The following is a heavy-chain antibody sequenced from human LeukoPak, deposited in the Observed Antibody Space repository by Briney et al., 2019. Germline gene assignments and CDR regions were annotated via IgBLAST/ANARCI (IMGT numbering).Heavy chain of an antibody. CDR3: AGDIAAVNIPGSRLDP. Sequence: SETLSLTCTVSGGSISNDFWSWIRRPPGKGLEWIGYISYSGITNYNPSLKSRVTISVDTSKNQFSLRPRSVTAADTAVYFCAGDIAAVNIPGSRLDPWGQGTLVTVSS. D-gene: IGHD6-13*01. V-gene: IGHV4-59*08. CDR2: ISYSGIT. CDR1: GGSISNDF. J-gene: IGHJ5*02.